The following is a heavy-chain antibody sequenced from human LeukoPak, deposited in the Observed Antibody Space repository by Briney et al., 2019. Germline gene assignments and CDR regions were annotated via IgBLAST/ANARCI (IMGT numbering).Heavy chain of an antibody. CDR2: ISYDGSNK. J-gene: IGHJ4*02. D-gene: IGHD6-13*01. V-gene: IGHV3-30*18. CDR3: AKDSWGSSSRYFDY. CDR1: GFTFSSYG. Sequence: GGSLRLSCAASGFTFSSYGMHWVRQAPGKGLEWVAVISYDGSNKYYADSVKGRVTISRDNSKNTLYLQMNSLRAEDTAVYYCAKDSWGSSSRYFDYWGQGTLVTVSS.